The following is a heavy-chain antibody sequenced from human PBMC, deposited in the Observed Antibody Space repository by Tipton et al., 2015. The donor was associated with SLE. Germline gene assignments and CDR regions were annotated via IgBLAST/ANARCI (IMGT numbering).Heavy chain of an antibody. CDR3: AREYPIAAAGAEAFDI. D-gene: IGHD6-13*01. CDR1: GGSISSYY. J-gene: IGHJ3*02. CDR2: IYTIGST. Sequence: TLSLTCTVSGGSISSYYWSWIRQPAGKGLEWVVRIYTIGSTNYNPTLKSRVTMSVDTSKNKFSRKLSSVTAADTAVYYCAREYPIAAAGAEAFDIWGQGTMVTVSS. V-gene: IGHV4-4*07.